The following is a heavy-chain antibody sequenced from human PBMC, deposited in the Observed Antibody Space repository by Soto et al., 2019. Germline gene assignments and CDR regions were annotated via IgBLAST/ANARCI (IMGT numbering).Heavy chain of an antibody. CDR1: GGSVTSGRSY. J-gene: IGHJ4*02. D-gene: IGHD6-25*01. CDR3: VRLTSRIAAASHGRSKYLDT. Sequence: PXETLSVPCSVSGGSVTSGRSYWGWVRQAPGKGLEWIGDVFFMGNTWYNADLKARLTISVDTSNDQFSLRLSSVTAADTAFYFCVRLTSRIAAASHGRSKYLDTWAPGTLVTVSS. V-gene: IGHV4-39*01. CDR2: VFFMGNT.